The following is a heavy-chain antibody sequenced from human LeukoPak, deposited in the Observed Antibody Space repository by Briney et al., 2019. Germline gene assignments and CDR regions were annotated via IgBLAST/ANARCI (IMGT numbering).Heavy chain of an antibody. CDR2: IIPIFGTA. CDR1: GGTFSSYA. V-gene: IGHV1-69*13. J-gene: IGHJ4*02. D-gene: IGHD5-18*01. Sequence: GASVEVSCKASGGTFSSYAISWVRQAPGQGLEWMGGIIPIFGTANYAQKFQGRVTITADESTSTAYMELSSLRSEDTAVYYCARDVNTAMVWSFDYWGQGTLVTVSS. CDR3: ARDVNTAMVWSFDY.